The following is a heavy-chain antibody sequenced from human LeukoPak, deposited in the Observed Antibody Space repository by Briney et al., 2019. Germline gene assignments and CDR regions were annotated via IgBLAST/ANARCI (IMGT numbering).Heavy chain of an antibody. CDR3: ARSTAVAGEYYCDY. CDR2: ISSSGSTI. D-gene: IGHD6-19*01. V-gene: IGHV3-48*03. J-gene: IGHJ4*02. Sequence: GGSLRLSRAASGFTFSSYEMNWVRQAPGKGLEWVSYISSSGSTIYYADSVKGRFTISRDNAKNSLYLQMNSLRAEDTAVYYCARSTAVAGEYYCDYWGQRTLFSVSS. CDR1: GFTFSSYE.